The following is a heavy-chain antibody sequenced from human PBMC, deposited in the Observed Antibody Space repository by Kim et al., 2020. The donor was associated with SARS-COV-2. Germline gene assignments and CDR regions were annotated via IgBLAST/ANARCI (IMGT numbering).Heavy chain of an antibody. D-gene: IGHD1-26*01. V-gene: IGHV3-30*07. Sequence: VKGRFTIPRDNSQNTLYLEMNSLRAEDTAVYYCARDRIVGATFYSANFDYWGQGTLVTVSS. CDR3: ARDRIVGATFYSANFDY. J-gene: IGHJ4*02.